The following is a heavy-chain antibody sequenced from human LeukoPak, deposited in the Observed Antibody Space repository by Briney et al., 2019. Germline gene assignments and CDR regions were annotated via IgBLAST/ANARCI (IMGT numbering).Heavy chain of an antibody. D-gene: IGHD6-19*01. J-gene: IGHJ4*02. Sequence: SEILSLTCAVYGGSFSGYYWSWIRQPPGKGLEWIGEINHSGSTNYNPSLKSRVTISVDTSKNQFSLKLSSVTAADTAVYYCARGQWLVQNYWGQGTLVTVSS. CDR3: ARGQWLVQNY. CDR2: INHSGST. CDR1: GGSFSGYY. V-gene: IGHV4-34*01.